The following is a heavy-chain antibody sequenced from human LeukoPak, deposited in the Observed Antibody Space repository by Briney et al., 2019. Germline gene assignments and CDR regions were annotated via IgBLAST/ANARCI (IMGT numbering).Heavy chain of an antibody. Sequence: ASVKVSCKASGGTFSSYAISWVRQAPGQGLEWMGRIIPILGIANYAQKFQGRVTITADKSTSTAYMELSSLRSEDTAVYYCARDRPLWFGELFDSYYYYYGMDVWGQGTTVTVSS. D-gene: IGHD3-10*01. J-gene: IGHJ6*02. CDR3: ARDRPLWFGELFDSYYYYYGMDV. CDR2: IIPILGIA. CDR1: GGTFSSYA. V-gene: IGHV1-69*04.